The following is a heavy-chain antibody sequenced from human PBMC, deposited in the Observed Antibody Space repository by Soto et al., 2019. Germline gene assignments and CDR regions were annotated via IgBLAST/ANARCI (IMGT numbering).Heavy chain of an antibody. V-gene: IGHV4-39*01. D-gene: IGHD5-12*01. CDR3: ARTRRYSEGYFDY. J-gene: IGHJ4*02. CDR2: IYYSGST. Sequence: PSETLSLTCTVSGGSISSSSYYWGWIRQPPGKGLEWIGSIYYSGSTYYNPSLKGRVTISVDTSKNQFSLKLSSVTAADTAVYYCARTRRYSEGYFDYWGQGTLVTVSS. CDR1: GGSISSSSYY.